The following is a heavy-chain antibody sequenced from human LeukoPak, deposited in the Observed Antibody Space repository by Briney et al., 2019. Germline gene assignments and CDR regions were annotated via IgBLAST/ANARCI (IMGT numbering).Heavy chain of an antibody. D-gene: IGHD3-3*01. CDR3: ARVGSLGYDFWSGHQHFDY. CDR1: GYTLTSYG. J-gene: IGHJ4*02. Sequence: ASVKVSCKASGYTLTSYGISWVRQAPGQGLEWMGWISAYNGNTNYAQKLQGRVTMTTDTSTSTAYMELRSLRSDDTAVYYCARVGSLGYDFWSGHQHFDYWGQGTLVTVSS. V-gene: IGHV1-18*01. CDR2: ISAYNGNT.